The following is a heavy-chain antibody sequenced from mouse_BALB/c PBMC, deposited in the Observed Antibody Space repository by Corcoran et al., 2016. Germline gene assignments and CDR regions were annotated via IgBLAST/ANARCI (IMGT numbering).Heavy chain of an antibody. CDR1: GYIFTSYW. Sequence: QVQLKQSGAELVRPGASVKLSCKTSGYIFTSYWINWVKQRSGQGREWIARIYPGTGSTYYNEKFKGKATLTADKSSSTAYMQRSSLESEEAAFYSCSIYGSRWYFDGWCAGTTVTVSS. J-gene: IGHJ1*01. CDR2: IYPGTGST. D-gene: IGHD1-1*01. CDR3: SIYGSRWYFDG. V-gene: IGHV1-76*01.